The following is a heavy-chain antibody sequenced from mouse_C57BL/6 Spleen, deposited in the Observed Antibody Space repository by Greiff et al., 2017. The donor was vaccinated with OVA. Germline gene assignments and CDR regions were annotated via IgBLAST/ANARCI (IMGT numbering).Heavy chain of an antibody. J-gene: IGHJ4*01. D-gene: IGHD1-1*01. CDR1: GYTFTSYW. CDR3: ARGEGNYDYAMDY. Sequence: QVQLQQPGAELVKPGASVKLSCKASGYTFTSYWMHWVKQRPGQGLEWIGMIHPNSGSTNYNEKFKSKATLTVDKSSSTAYMQLSRLTSEDSAVYYCARGEGNYDYAMDYWGQGTSVTVSS. V-gene: IGHV1-64*01. CDR2: IHPNSGST.